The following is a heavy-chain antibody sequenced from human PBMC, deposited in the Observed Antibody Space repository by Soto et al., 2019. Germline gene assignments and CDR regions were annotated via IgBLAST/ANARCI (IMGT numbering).Heavy chain of an antibody. CDR3: AKPVAAAGTSYYYYTDV. D-gene: IGHD6-13*01. V-gene: IGHV3-23*01. J-gene: IGHJ6*03. CDR2: ISGSGGST. CDR1: GFTFSSYA. Sequence: GGSLRLSCAASGFTFSSYAMSWVRQAPGKGLEWVSAISGSGGSTYYADSVKGRFTISRDNSKNTLYLQMNSLRAEDTAVYYCAKPVAAAGTSYYYYTDVWGKGTTVTVSS.